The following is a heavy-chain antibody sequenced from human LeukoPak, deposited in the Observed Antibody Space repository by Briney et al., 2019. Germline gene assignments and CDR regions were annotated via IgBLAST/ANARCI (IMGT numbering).Heavy chain of an antibody. CDR1: GYTFTSYG. Sequence: KPGASVKVSCKASGYTFTSYGISWVRQAPGQGLEWMGWISAYNGNTNYAQKLQGRVTMTTDTSTSTAYMELRSLRSDDTAVYYCAKAEDITIFGVAPKDYWGQGTLVTVSS. J-gene: IGHJ4*02. CDR2: ISAYNGNT. D-gene: IGHD3-3*01. V-gene: IGHV1-18*01. CDR3: AKAEDITIFGVAPKDY.